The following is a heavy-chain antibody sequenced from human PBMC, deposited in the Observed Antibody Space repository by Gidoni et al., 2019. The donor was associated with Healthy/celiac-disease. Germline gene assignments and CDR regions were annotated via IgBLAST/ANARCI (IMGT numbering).Heavy chain of an antibody. CDR2: INHSGST. J-gene: IGHJ6*02. CDR3: ARGDCSSTSCYLGYYYYGMDD. D-gene: IGHD2-2*01. CDR1: GGSFRRYY. V-gene: IGHV4-34*01. Sequence: QAQLQQWGAGLLKPSETLSLHCAVYGGSFRRYYWSWIRQPPGKGRQWLGEINHSGSTNYHPPLKSRVTISVDTSKNQFSLKLSSVTAADTAVYYCARGDCSSTSCYLGYYYYGMDDWGQGTTVTVSS.